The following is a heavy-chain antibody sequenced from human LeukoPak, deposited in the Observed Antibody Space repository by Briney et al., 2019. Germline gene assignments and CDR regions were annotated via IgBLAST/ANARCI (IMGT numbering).Heavy chain of an antibody. CDR1: GGSFSGYY. Sequence: SETLSLTCAVYGGSFSGYYWSWIRQPPGKGLEWIGEINHSGSTNYNPSLKSRVTISVDTSKSQFSLKLSSVTAADTAVYYCARFLRDPTYDWFDPWGQGTLVTVSS. CDR2: INHSGST. J-gene: IGHJ5*02. V-gene: IGHV4-34*01. CDR3: ARFLRDPTYDWFDP. D-gene: IGHD3-16*01.